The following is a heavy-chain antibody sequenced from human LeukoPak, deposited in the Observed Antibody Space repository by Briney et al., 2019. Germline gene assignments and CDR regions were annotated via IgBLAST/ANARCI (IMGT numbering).Heavy chain of an antibody. CDR1: GITFCKYS. V-gene: IGHV3-23*01. Sequence: GSLRPLRVSPGITFCKYSMGRVRQASGGGVPRVPAIRGNGVTTYDADSVKGRFTISRDNSKNTLYLEMKSLRADDTAVYCAEVELSASGGELDPWGQGTLVIVSS. D-gene: IGHD3-16*02. J-gene: IGHJ5*02. CDR3: EVELSASGGELDP. CDR2: IRGNGVTT.